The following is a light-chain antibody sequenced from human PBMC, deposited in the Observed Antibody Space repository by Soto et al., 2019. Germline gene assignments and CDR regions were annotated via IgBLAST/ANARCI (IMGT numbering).Light chain of an antibody. V-gene: IGKV1-39*01. Sequence: DIQMTQSPSSLSASVGDRVTINCRASQTISSYLNWYQQKPGKAPKLLIYGASALQSGVPSRFSGSGSGTEFTLTIRSLQPGDFATYYCQQSYNLPRTFGPGTKVDIK. CDR3: QQSYNLPRT. J-gene: IGKJ3*01. CDR2: GAS. CDR1: QTISSY.